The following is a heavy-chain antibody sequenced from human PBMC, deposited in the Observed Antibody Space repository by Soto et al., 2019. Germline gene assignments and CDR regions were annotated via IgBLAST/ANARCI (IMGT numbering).Heavy chain of an antibody. CDR3: AHRGDLTGYYQYYFDY. Sequence: SGPTLVNPTQTLTLTCTFSGFSLSTSGVGVGWIRQPPGKALEWLALIYWNDDKRYSPSLKSRLTITKDTSKNQVVLTMTNMDPVDTATYYCAHRGDLTGYYQYYFDYWGQGTLVTVSS. J-gene: IGHJ4*02. V-gene: IGHV2-5*01. CDR2: IYWNDDK. CDR1: GFSLSTSGVG. D-gene: IGHD3-9*01.